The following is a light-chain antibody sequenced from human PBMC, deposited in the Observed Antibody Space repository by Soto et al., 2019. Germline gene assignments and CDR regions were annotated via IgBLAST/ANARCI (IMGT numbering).Light chain of an antibody. V-gene: IGKV3-11*01. CDR1: QSVSSSY. J-gene: IGKJ4*01. Sequence: EIVLTQSPGTLSLSPGERATLSCRASQSVSSSYLAWYQQKPGQAPRLLIYDVSIRATGIPARFSGSGSGTDFTLTISSLEPEDFAVYYCQQRSNWPLTFGGGTKVEIK. CDR3: QQRSNWPLT. CDR2: DVS.